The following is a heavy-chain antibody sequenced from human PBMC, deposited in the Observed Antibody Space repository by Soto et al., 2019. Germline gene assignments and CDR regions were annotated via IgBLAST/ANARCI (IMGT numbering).Heavy chain of an antibody. Sequence: QVQLVESGGGVVQPGRSLRLSCAASGFTFSSYAMHWVRQAPGKGLEWVAVISYDGSNKYYADSVKGRFTISRDNSKNTLYLQMSSLRAEDTAVYYCARDRVSGAGSHKGYSYYDDGMDVW. V-gene: IGHV3-30-3*01. D-gene: IGHD3-10*01. CDR3: ARDRVSGAGSHKGYSYYDDGMDV. CDR2: ISYDGSNK. CDR1: GFTFSSYA. J-gene: IGHJ6*01.